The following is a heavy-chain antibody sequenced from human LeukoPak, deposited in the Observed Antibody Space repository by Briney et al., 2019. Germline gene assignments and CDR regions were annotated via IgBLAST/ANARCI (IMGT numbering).Heavy chain of an antibody. Sequence: GGSLRLSCAASGFTFNNYWMSWVRQAPGKGLEWVANIKQDGSEKYYVDSVKGRFTISRDNAKNSLSLQMNSLRAEDTAVYSCGRGSYGSGFYYAGKWFEPWGQGTLVTVSS. CDR1: GFTFNNYW. CDR2: IKQDGSEK. D-gene: IGHD3-22*01. J-gene: IGHJ5*02. V-gene: IGHV3-7*01. CDR3: GRGSYGSGFYYAGKWFEP.